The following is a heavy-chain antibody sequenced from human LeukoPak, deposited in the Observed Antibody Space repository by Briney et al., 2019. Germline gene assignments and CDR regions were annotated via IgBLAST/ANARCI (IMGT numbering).Heavy chain of an antibody. V-gene: IGHV3-33*06. Sequence: PGRSLRLSCAASGFTFSRNGMHWVRQAPGQGLEWLAVTWDDGSNNYYADSVKGRFTSSRDNSKNTLYLQMNSLRAEDTAVYYCAKVAGYYYYGMDVWGQGTTVTVSS. D-gene: IGHD6-13*01. J-gene: IGHJ6*02. CDR1: GFTFSRNG. CDR2: TWDDGSNN. CDR3: AKVAGYYYYGMDV.